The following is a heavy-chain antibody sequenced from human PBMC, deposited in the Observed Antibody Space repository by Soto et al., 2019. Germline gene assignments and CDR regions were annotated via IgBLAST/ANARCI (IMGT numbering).Heavy chain of an antibody. CDR2: IYPGDSDV. CDR1: WYTFTSYW. V-gene: IGHV5-51*01. D-gene: IGHD5-12*01. J-gene: IGHJ4*02. Sequence: GDSLMLSWPGSWYTFTSYWVGWVRQRPVKGLVWMGNIYPGDSDVKYSPSFQGQVTISVDKSISTAYLQWNSLKASDTAVYYSACQNYAGNGGYDAALDTWGQGTLVTVS. CDR3: ACQNYAGNGGYDAALDT.